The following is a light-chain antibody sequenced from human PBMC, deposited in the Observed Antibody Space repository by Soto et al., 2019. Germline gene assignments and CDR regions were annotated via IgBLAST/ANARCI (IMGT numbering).Light chain of an antibody. CDR3: QVWDSSSDHYV. CDR2: YDN. Sequence: SYELTQPPSESVAPGQTARITCEGNNIGSKSVHWYQQKPGQAPVLVIYYDNDRPSGIPERFSGSISGNSTTLTITRVEAGDEADYYCQVWDSSSDHYVFGTGTKVTVL. V-gene: IGLV3-21*01. CDR1: NIGSKS. J-gene: IGLJ1*01.